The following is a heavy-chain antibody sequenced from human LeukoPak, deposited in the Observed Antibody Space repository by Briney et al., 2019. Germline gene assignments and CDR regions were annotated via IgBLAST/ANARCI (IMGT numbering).Heavy chain of an antibody. Sequence: GGSLRLSCAASGFTFNSYWMSWVRQAPGKGLEWVASIKQDGSEQYYVDSVKGRFTISKDNAKSSLYLQMNSLRAEDTAIYYCARESRVGYYYGSGTLAFDCWGQGTLVTVSS. V-gene: IGHV3-7*01. CDR1: GFTFNSYW. D-gene: IGHD3-10*01. J-gene: IGHJ4*02. CDR3: ARESRVGYYYGSGTLAFDC. CDR2: IKQDGSEQ.